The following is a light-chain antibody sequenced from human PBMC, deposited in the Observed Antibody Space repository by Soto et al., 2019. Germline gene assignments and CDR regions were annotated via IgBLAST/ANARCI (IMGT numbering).Light chain of an antibody. V-gene: IGKV3-11*01. CDR3: HQRSNWPPSIT. J-gene: IGKJ5*01. CDR2: DAS. CDR1: QSVAHY. Sequence: EVVLTQSPATLSFSPGERATLSCRASQSVAHYLAWYQQKPGQAPWLVIYDASNRATGIPARFSGSGSGTDFTLTISRLEPDDFAVYYCHQRSNWPPSITFGQGTRLEIK.